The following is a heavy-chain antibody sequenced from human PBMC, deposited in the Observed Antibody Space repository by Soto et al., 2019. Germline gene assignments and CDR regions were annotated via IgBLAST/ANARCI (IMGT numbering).Heavy chain of an antibody. D-gene: IGHD3-16*02. CDR1: GFTFGDHA. V-gene: IGHV3-49*03. CDR3: TRDYREFDQTGLALTHHFDY. J-gene: IGHJ4*02. CDR2: IRSKAYGGTT. Sequence: GGSLRLSCTASGFTFGDHAMSWFRQAPGKGLEWVGSIRSKAYGGTTEYAASVKGRFTISRDDSKSIAYLQMNSLKTEDTAVYYCTRDYREFDQTGLALTHHFDYWGQGTLVTVSS.